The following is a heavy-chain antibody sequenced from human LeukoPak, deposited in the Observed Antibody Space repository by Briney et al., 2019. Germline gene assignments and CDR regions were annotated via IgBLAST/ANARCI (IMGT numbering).Heavy chain of an antibody. Sequence: ASVKVSCKASGYTFTGYYMHWVRQAPGQGLEWMGWINPNSGGTNYAQKFQGRVTMTRDTSISTAYMELSRLRSDDTAVYYCAGPYSSGWYSAAIRFDYWGQGTLVTVSS. D-gene: IGHD6-19*01. CDR2: INPNSGGT. V-gene: IGHV1-2*02. CDR3: AGPYSSGWYSAAIRFDY. J-gene: IGHJ4*02. CDR1: GYTFTGYY.